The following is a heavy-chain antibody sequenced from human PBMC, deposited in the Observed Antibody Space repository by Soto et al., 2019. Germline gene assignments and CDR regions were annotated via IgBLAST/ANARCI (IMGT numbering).Heavy chain of an antibody. CDR2: INPNSGGT. D-gene: IGHD2-2*01. V-gene: IGHV1-2*04. CDR3: ARAAHYCSSTSCSTDYYYYGMDV. J-gene: IGHJ6*02. Sequence: ASVKVSCKASGYTFTGYYMHWVRQAPGQGLEWMGWINPNSGGTNYAQKFQGWVTMTRDTSISTAYMELSRLRSDDTAVYYCARAAHYCSSTSCSTDYYYYGMDVWGQGTTVTVSS. CDR1: GYTFTGYY.